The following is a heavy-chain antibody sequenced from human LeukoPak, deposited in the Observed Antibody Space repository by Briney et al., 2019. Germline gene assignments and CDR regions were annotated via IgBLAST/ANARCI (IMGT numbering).Heavy chain of an antibody. Sequence: GGSLRLSCAASGSTFSIYGMHWVRQAPGKGLEWVAAIWYDVSIQYYADSVKGRFTISRDNSKNTLYLQIDSLRAEDTAVYYCARAGYCSGCSCYGSDYWGQGTLVSVSS. J-gene: IGHJ4*02. CDR3: ARAGYCSGCSCYGSDY. CDR1: GSTFSIYG. V-gene: IGHV3-33*01. CDR2: IWYDVSIQ. D-gene: IGHD2-15*01.